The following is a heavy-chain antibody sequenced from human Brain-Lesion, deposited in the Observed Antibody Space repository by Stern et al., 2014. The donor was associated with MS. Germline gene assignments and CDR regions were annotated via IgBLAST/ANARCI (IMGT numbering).Heavy chain of an antibody. Sequence: VQLVESGPGLVKPSQTLSLTCTVSGGSISSGDNYWSWIRQPPGKGPEWSGYIHYSGGTYFNPSLKSRATISADTSKNQFSLKLNSMTAADTAVYYCARVPDYGDAFFDYWGQGILVTVSS. J-gene: IGHJ4*02. D-gene: IGHD4-17*01. CDR2: IHYSGGT. CDR3: ARVPDYGDAFFDY. CDR1: GGSISSGDNY. V-gene: IGHV4-30-4*01.